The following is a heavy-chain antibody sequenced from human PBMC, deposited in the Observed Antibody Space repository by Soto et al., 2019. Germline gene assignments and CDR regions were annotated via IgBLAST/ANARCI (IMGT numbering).Heavy chain of an antibody. V-gene: IGHV4-34*01. J-gene: IGHJ4*01. CDR1: GGSFSGYY. CDR3: ARGVDCSGGSCYDGY. D-gene: IGHD2-15*01. CDR2: INHSGST. Sequence: QVQLQQWGAGLLKPSETLSLTCAVYGGSFSGYYWSWIRQPPGKGLEWIGEINHSGSTNYNPSLKSRVTISVDTSKNQFSLKLSSVTAADTAVYYCARGVDCSGGSCYDGYWGHGTLVTVSP.